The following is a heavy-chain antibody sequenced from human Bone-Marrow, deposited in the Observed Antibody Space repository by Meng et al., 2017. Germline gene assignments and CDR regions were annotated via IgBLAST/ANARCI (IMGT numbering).Heavy chain of an antibody. Sequence: ESLKISCTVSGGSISSSSYYWGWIRQPPGKGLEWIGSIYYSGSTYYNPSLKSRVTISVDTSKNQFSLKLSSVTAADTAVYYCATDRYSSGWYSVAEYFQHWGQGTLVTVSS. CDR2: IYYSGST. D-gene: IGHD6-19*01. J-gene: IGHJ1*01. CDR1: GGSISSSSYY. V-gene: IGHV4-39*07. CDR3: ATDRYSSGWYSVAEYFQH.